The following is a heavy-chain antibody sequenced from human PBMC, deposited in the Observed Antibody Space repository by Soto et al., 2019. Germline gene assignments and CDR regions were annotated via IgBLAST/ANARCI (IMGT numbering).Heavy chain of an antibody. D-gene: IGHD1-26*01. CDR1: GFTLSSYE. Sequence: SGGSLRLSCAASGFTLSSYEMNWVRQAPGKGLEWVSYISGSGRTIYYADSVKGRFTISRDNAKNSLYLQMNSLRAEDTAVYYCARSGTYEPLYYWGQGTLVTVSS. CDR3: ARSGTYEPLYY. CDR2: ISGSGRTI. V-gene: IGHV3-48*03. J-gene: IGHJ4*02.